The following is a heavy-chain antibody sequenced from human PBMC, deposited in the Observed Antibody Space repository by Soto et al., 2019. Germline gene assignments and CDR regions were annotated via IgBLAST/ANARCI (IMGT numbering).Heavy chain of an antibody. CDR2: INHSGST. CDR3: ARKVTMIVVDHPNWFDP. V-gene: IGHV4-34*01. D-gene: IGHD3-22*01. J-gene: IGHJ5*02. CDR1: GGSFSGYY. Sequence: QVQLQQWGAGLLKPSETLSLTCAVYGGSFSGYYWSWIRQPPGKGLEWIGEINHSGSTNYSPSLKSRVTISVDTSKNQFSLKLSSVTAADTAVYYCARKVTMIVVDHPNWFDPWGQGTLVTVSS.